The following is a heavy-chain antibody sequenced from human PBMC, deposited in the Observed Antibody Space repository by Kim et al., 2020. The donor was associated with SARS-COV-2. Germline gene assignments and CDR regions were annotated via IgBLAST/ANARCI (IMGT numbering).Heavy chain of an antibody. CDR2: IYYSGST. Sequence: SETLSLTCTVSGGSISSYYWSWIRQPPGKGLEWIGYIYYSGSTNYNPSLKSRVTISVDTSKNQFSLKLSSVTAADTAVYYCARVPKLYGGNSECYFDYWGQGTLVTVSS. CDR1: GGSISSYY. J-gene: IGHJ4*02. CDR3: ARVPKLYGGNSECYFDY. D-gene: IGHD4-17*01. V-gene: IGHV4-59*13.